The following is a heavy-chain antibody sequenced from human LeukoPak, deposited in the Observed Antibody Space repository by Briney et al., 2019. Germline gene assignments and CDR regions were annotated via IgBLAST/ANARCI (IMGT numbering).Heavy chain of an antibody. J-gene: IGHJ5*02. D-gene: IGHD5-12*01. V-gene: IGHV1-2*02. Sequence: WASVKVSCKASGYTFTGYYMHWVRQSPGQGLEWTGWINPNSGGTNYAQKFQGRVTMTRDTSISTAYMELSRLRSDDTAVYYCARDRQGLRVPIGWFDPWGQGTLVTVSS. CDR1: GYTFTGYY. CDR2: INPNSGGT. CDR3: ARDRQGLRVPIGWFDP.